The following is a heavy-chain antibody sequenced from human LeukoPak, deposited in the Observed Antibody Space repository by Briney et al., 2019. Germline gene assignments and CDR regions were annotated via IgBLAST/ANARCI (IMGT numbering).Heavy chain of an antibody. CDR3: SRDGGNGYNDIDY. CDR2: ISHDEINK. CDR1: GFTFSSYG. D-gene: IGHD5-24*01. Sequence: GRSLRLSCAASGFTFSSYGMRCVRQAPGKGLEWVAVISHDEINKYYAGSVKGRFTISRDNSQNTLYLQMNSLRAEDTAVYFCSRDGGNGYNDIDYWGQGTLVTVSS. V-gene: IGHV3-30-3*01. J-gene: IGHJ4*02.